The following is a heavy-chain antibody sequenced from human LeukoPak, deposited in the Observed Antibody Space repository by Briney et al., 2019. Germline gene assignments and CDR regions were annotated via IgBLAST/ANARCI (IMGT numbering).Heavy chain of an antibody. CDR1: GFTFSSYA. J-gene: IGHJ4*02. CDR2: ISGSGGST. D-gene: IGHD3-10*01. V-gene: IGHV3-23*01. CDR3: AKTVVREIGFDY. Sequence: PGGSLRLSCAASGFTFSSYAMSWVRQAPGKGLDWVSAISGSGGSTYYADSVKGRFTISRDNSKNTLYLQMNSLRAEDTAVYYCAKTVVREIGFDYWGQGTLVTVSS.